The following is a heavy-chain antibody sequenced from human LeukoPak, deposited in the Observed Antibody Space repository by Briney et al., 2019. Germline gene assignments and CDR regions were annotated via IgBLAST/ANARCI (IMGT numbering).Heavy chain of an antibody. Sequence: GGSLRLSCAASGFTFSTYSMNWVRQAPGKGLEWVANIKQDGSEKYYVDSVKGRFTISRDNAKNSLYLQMNSLRAEDTAVYYCASSGVWFGELWFDYWGQGTLVTVSS. J-gene: IGHJ4*02. CDR3: ASSGVWFGELWFDY. CDR2: IKQDGSEK. CDR1: GFTFSTYS. D-gene: IGHD3-10*01. V-gene: IGHV3-7*01.